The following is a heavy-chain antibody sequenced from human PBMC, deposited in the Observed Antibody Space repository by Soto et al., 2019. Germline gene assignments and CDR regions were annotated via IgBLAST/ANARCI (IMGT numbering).Heavy chain of an antibody. CDR1: GYTFTGYY. Sequence: ASVKVSCKASGYTFTGYYMHWVRQAPGQGLEWMGWINPNSGGTNYAQKFQGRVTMTRDTSISTAYMELSRLRSDDTAVYYCARVSDLTDIVVVVAATGLGFWGQGTLVTVLL. V-gene: IGHV1-2*02. CDR2: INPNSGGT. CDR3: ARVSDLTDIVVVVAATGLGF. D-gene: IGHD2-15*01. J-gene: IGHJ4*02.